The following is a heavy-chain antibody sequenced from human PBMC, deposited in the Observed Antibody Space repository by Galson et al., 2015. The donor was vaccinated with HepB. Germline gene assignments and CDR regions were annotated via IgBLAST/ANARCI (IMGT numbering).Heavy chain of an antibody. CDR1: GFTFSSYG. CDR3: ARDGDWSTIFGRIDY. V-gene: IGHV3-33*01. CDR2: LWYDGSNK. J-gene: IGHJ4*02. D-gene: IGHD3-3*01. Sequence: SLRLSCAASGFTFSSYGMHWVRQAPGKGLEWVAVLWYDGSNKYYADSVKGRFTISRDNSKNTLYLQMNSLRAEDTAVYYCARDGDWSTIFGRIDYWGQGTLVTVSS.